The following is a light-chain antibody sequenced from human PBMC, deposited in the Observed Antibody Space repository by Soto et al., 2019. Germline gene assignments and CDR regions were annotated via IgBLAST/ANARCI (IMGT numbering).Light chain of an antibody. CDR2: DAS. CDR3: QQYNKWPLLT. V-gene: IGKV3-15*01. CDR1: QSISSN. J-gene: IGKJ1*01. Sequence: EIVMTQSPATLSVSPGERATLSCRASQSISSNLAWYQQKPGQAPRLLIYDASTRATGIPARFTGSGSGTEFSLTISSLQSEDFAGYHCQQYNKWPLLTFGQGTKVEIK.